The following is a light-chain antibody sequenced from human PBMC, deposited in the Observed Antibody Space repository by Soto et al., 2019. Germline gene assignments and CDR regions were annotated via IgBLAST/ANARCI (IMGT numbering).Light chain of an antibody. CDR2: AAS. V-gene: IGKV1-39*01. CDR3: QQSYSTPYT. CDR1: QTISTY. J-gene: IGKJ2*01. Sequence: DIPMNQSPSSLATSVGDRVTITCRASQTISTYLNWYQQIPGKAPNLLISAASTLQSGVPSRFSGSGSGTHVTLTISSLQPEDFATYYCQQSYSTPYTFGQGTKLEI.